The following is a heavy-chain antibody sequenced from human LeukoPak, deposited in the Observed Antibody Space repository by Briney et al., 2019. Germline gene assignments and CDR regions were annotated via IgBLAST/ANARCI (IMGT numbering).Heavy chain of an antibody. CDR3: ARDPGDYDILTGYFRYYYGMDV. V-gene: IGHV1-18*01. D-gene: IGHD3-9*01. J-gene: IGHJ6*02. CDR2: ISAYNGST. Sequence: ASVKVSCKASGYTFTSYGSSWVRQAPGQGLEWMGWISAYNGSTNYAQKLQGRVTMTTDTSTSTAYMELRSLRSDDTAVYYCARDPGDYDILTGYFRYYYGMDVWGQGTTVTVSS. CDR1: GYTFTSYG.